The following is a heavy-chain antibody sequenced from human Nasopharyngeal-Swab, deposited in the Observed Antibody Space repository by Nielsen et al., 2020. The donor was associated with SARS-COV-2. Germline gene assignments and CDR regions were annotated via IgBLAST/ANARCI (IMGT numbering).Heavy chain of an antibody. V-gene: IGHV1-69*10. CDR3: ARGLGDDILTGYSMDV. CDR1: GGTFSSYA. J-gene: IGHJ6*02. Sequence: SVQVSCKASGGTFSSYAISWVRQAPGQGLEWMGGIIPILGIANYAQKFQGRVTITADKSTSTAYMELSSLRSEDTAVYYCARGLGDDILTGYSMDVWGQGTTVTVSS. CDR2: IIPILGIA. D-gene: IGHD3-9*01.